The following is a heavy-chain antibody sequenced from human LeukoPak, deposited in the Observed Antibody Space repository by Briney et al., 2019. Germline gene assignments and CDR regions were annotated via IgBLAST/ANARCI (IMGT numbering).Heavy chain of an antibody. CDR3: ASSSYYYDSSGYLDY. V-gene: IGHV3-33*01. CDR2: IWYDGSNK. CDR1: GFTFSSYG. J-gene: IGHJ4*02. Sequence: GGSLRLSCAASGFTFSSYGMHWVRQAPGKGLEWVAVIWYDGSNKYYADSVKGRFTISRDNSKNTLYLQMNSLRAEDTAVYYCASSSYYYDSSGYLDYWGQGTLVTVSS. D-gene: IGHD3-22*01.